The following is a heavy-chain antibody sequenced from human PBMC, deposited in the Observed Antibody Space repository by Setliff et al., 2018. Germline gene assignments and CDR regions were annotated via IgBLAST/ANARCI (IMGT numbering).Heavy chain of an antibody. Sequence: SETLSLTCTVSGGPISSGDYYWSWIRQPPGKGLEWIGRIYTSGSTNYNPSLKSRVTMSVDTSKNQFSLRLSSVTAADTAVYYCARGRLREDLLHYYYYHMDVWGKGTTVTVSS. J-gene: IGHJ6*03. CDR2: IYTSGST. D-gene: IGHD3-22*01. CDR1: GGPISSGDYY. CDR3: ARGRLREDLLHYYYYHMDV. V-gene: IGHV4-61*02.